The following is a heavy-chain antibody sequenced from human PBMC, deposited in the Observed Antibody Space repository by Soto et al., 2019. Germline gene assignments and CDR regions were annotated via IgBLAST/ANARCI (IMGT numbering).Heavy chain of an antibody. CDR3: ARRSAAAGTSGPFDY. Sequence: LGESLKISCKGSGYSFTSYWIGWVRQMPGKGLEWMGIIYPGDSDTRYSPSFQGQVTISADKSISTAYLQWSSLKASDTAMYYCARRSAAAGTSGPFDYWGQGTLVTVSS. D-gene: IGHD6-13*01. CDR2: IYPGDSDT. CDR1: GYSFTSYW. V-gene: IGHV5-51*01. J-gene: IGHJ4*02.